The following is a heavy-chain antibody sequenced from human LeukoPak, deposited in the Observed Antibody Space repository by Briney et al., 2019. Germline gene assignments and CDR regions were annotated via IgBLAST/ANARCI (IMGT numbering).Heavy chain of an antibody. J-gene: IGHJ6*03. Sequence: SETLSLTCTVSGDSITSGSYYWSWIRQPAGKGLEWLGRIFISGGTNYNPSLRSRVTMSLDTSKNQFSLKLYSVTAADTAVYYCARGGSTLHSAGGHDIEFYYYYYMDVWGKGTTVTISS. CDR3: ARGGSTLHSAGGHDIEFYYYYYMDV. CDR1: GDSITSGSYY. D-gene: IGHD3-9*01. CDR2: IFISGGT. V-gene: IGHV4-61*02.